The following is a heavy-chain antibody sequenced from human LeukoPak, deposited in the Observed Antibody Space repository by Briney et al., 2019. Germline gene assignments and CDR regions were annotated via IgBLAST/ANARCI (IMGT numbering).Heavy chain of an antibody. CDR1: GYRFTSYW. V-gene: IGHV5-51*01. D-gene: IGHD2-2*01. CDR3: ARLRSSLSWFDP. Sequence: GESLKISCKGSGYRFTSYWIGWVRQMPGKGLEWMGIIYPGDSDTRYSPSFQGQVTISVDKSINTAYLQWSSLRASDSAMYYCARLRSSLSWFDPWGQGTLVTVSS. CDR2: IYPGDSDT. J-gene: IGHJ5*02.